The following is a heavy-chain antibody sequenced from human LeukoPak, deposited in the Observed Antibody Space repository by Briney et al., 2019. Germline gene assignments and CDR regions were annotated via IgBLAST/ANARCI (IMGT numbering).Heavy chain of an antibody. Sequence: PSETLSLTCAVSGGSISRGGYSARWIRQPPGESLEWIGYIYHSGCTYYNPSLKSRVTISVDRSKNQFSLKLSSVTAADTAVYYCARKLGYCSGGSCYPRANWFDPWGQGTLVTVSS. J-gene: IGHJ5*02. CDR3: ARKLGYCSGGSCYPRANWFDP. V-gene: IGHV4-30-2*01. D-gene: IGHD2-15*01. CDR1: GGSISRGGYS. CDR2: IYHSGCT.